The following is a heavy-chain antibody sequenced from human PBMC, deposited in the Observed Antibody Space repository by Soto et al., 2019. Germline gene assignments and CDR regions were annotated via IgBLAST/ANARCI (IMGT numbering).Heavy chain of an antibody. CDR2: IYPGDSDT. Sequence: GAALRISWKGSGCSFTSYWIGWARQMPGKGLEWMGIIYPGDSDTRYSPSFQGQVTISADKSISTAYVQWSSLKASDTAMYYCARQRYGGKYYYGMDVWGQGTTVNVSS. CDR3: ARQRYGGKYYYGMDV. CDR1: GCSFTSYW. V-gene: IGHV5-51*01. D-gene: IGHD5-18*01. J-gene: IGHJ6*02.